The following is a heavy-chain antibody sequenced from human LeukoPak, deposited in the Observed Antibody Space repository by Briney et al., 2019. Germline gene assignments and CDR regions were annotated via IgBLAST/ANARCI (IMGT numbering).Heavy chain of an antibody. CDR2: IYYSGST. CDR1: GDSISSSSFS. J-gene: IGHJ4*02. CDR3: ARHGGSSGWYHFDY. D-gene: IGHD6-13*01. Sequence: SETLSLTCTVSGDSISSSSFSWGWIRQPPGKGLEWIGSIYYSGSTYYNPSLKSRVTISVDTSKNQFSLNLNSVTAADTALYYCARHGGSSGWYHFDYWGQGTLVTVSS. V-gene: IGHV4-39*01.